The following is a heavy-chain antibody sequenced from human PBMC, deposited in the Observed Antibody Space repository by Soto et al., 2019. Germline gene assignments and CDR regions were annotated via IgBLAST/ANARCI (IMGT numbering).Heavy chain of an antibody. CDR3: ARKVLGSTSRPDWWYFDL. J-gene: IGHJ2*01. CDR1: GFTFINHA. CDR2: ISGGGDRA. Sequence: VQLLESGGGLVQPGGSLRLSCVGSGFTFINHAMNWVRQTPGKGLEWVSTISGGGDRAFDADTVKGRFTISRDNSKNTVNLQMNSLRADDTAVYYCARKVLGSTSRPDWWYFDLWGRGTLVTVSS. D-gene: IGHD2-2*01. V-gene: IGHV3-23*01.